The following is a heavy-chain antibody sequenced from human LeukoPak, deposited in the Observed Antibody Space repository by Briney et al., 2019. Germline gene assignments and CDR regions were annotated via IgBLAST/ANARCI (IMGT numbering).Heavy chain of an antibody. CDR3: AKVFTYRNSKNGLDPFDY. D-gene: IGHD3-16*01. J-gene: IGHJ4*02. CDR2: IRYDGSNK. Sequence: GGSLRLSCAASGFTFSYYGMHWVRQAPGKGLEWVAFIRYDGSNKYYADSVKGRFTISRDNSKNTLYVQMNSLRDEDTAVYYCAKVFTYRNSKNGLDPFDYWGQGTLVTVPS. CDR1: GFTFSYYG. V-gene: IGHV3-30*02.